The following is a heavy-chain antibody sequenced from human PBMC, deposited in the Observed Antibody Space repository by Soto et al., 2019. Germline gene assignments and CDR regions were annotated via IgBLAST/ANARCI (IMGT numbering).Heavy chain of an antibody. CDR1: GFTFTGYF. CDR2: INSNSGGT. V-gene: IGHV1-2*02. J-gene: IGHJ4*02. CDR3: AILVGATSSDY. Sequence: ASVKVSCKASGFTFTGYFMHWVRQAPGQGLEWMGWINSNSGGTNYAQKFQGRVTMTRDTSISTAYMELSRLRSDDTAVYYCAILVGATSSDYWGQGTLVTVSS. D-gene: IGHD1-26*01.